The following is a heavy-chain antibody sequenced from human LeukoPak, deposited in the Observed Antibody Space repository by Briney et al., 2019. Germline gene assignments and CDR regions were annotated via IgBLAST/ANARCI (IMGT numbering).Heavy chain of an antibody. D-gene: IGHD3-3*02. CDR3: ARGLAYYFDY. V-gene: IGHV1-69*04. Sequence: SVKVSCKASGGTFSSYAINWVRQAPGQGLEWMGRIIPILGIPNYTQKFQGRVTITADKSTSTAYMELSSLRSEDTAVFYCARGLAYYFDYWGQGTLVTVSS. J-gene: IGHJ4*02. CDR2: IIPILGIP. CDR1: GGTFSSYA.